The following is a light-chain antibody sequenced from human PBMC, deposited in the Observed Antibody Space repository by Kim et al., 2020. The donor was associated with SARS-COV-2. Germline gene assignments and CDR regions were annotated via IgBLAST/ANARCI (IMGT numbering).Light chain of an antibody. CDR1: QSVSSSY. CDR3: QQYGSRPWT. Sequence: EIVLTQSPGTLSLSPGERATLSCRASQSVSSSYLAWYQQKPGQAPRLLIYGASSRATGIPDRFSGSGSGTDFTLTISRLEPEDFAVYYCQQYGSRPWTFGQGTKVDIK. J-gene: IGKJ1*01. CDR2: GAS. V-gene: IGKV3-20*01.